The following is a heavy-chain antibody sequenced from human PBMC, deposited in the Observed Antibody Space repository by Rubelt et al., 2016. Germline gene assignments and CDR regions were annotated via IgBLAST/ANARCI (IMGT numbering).Heavy chain of an antibody. CDR3: ARDGEQWRSGYFQH. Sequence: QLQLQESGPGLVKPSETLSLTCTVSGGSISSSSYYWGWIRQPPGKGLEWIGSIYYSGSTYYNPSLKSRVTISVDTSKNQFSLKLRSVTAADTAVYYCARDGEQWRSGYFQHWGQGTLVTVSS. D-gene: IGHD6-19*01. CDR1: GGSISSSSYY. V-gene: IGHV4-39*07. J-gene: IGHJ1*01. CDR2: IYYSGST.